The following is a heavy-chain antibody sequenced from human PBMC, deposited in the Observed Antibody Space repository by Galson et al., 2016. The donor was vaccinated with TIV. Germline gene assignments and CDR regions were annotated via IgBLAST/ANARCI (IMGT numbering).Heavy chain of an antibody. J-gene: IGHJ5*02. D-gene: IGHD3-16*01. V-gene: IGHV1-2*02. CDR1: GYTFTGFY. CDR2: INPNRGDT. CDR3: ARRNWGNWLDP. Sequence: SVKVSCKASGYTFTGFYIHWVRQAPGQGLEWMGWINPNRGDTDYAQNFQGRVTMTRDTSISTVNMELSRLISADTAVYYCARRNWGNWLDPWGKGTLVTVSS.